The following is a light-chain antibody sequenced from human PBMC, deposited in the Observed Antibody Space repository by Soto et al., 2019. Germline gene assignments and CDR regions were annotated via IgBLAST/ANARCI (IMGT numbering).Light chain of an antibody. Sequence: QSVLTQPASVSGSPGQSITISCTGTSSDVGGYNYVSWYQQHPGKAPKLMIYDVSNWPSGVSNRFSGSKSGNTASLTISGLQAEDEADYYCISYTNSSPFVFGTGTKLTVL. CDR1: SSDVGGYNY. CDR3: ISYTNSSPFV. J-gene: IGLJ1*01. V-gene: IGLV2-14*01. CDR2: DVS.